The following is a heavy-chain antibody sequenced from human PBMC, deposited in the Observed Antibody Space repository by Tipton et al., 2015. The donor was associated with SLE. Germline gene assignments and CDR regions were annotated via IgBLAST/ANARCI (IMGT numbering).Heavy chain of an antibody. CDR1: GGSFSDYF. J-gene: IGHJ4*02. CDR3: ARDRGNTLVQY. D-gene: IGHD3-10*01. Sequence: TLSLTCAVYGGSFSDYFWTWIRQPPGTGLEWVGYIYVTASGSTSYNPYLKSRITISADTSRNQFFLTLSSLTAADTAVYYCARDRGNTLVQYWGQGTLVTVSS. CDR2: IYVTASGST. V-gene: IGHV4-4*08.